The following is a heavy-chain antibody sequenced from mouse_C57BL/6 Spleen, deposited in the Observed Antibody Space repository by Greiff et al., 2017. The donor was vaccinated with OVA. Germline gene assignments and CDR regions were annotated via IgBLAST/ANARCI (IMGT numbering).Heavy chain of an antibody. Sequence: VKLVESGPGLVQPSQSLSITCTVSGLSLTSYGVHWVRQSPGKGLEWLGVIWSGGSTDYNAAFISRLSISKDNSKSQVFFKMNSLQADDTAIYYCASPTYYSNEDWFAYWGQGTLVTVSA. CDR2: IWSGGST. D-gene: IGHD2-5*01. V-gene: IGHV2-2*01. CDR3: ASPTYYSNEDWFAY. J-gene: IGHJ3*01. CDR1: GLSLTSYG.